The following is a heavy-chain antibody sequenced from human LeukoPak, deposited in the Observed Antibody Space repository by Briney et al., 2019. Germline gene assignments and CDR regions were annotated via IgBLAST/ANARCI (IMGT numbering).Heavy chain of an antibody. CDR3: ARISSTSFGWFDP. J-gene: IGHJ5*02. Sequence: PSETLSLTCTVSGGSISSYYWSWIRQPPGKGLEWIGYIYYSGSTNYNPSLKSRVTISVDTSKNQFSLKLSSVTAADTAVYYCARISSTSFGWFDPWGQGTLVTVSS. V-gene: IGHV4-59*01. CDR1: GGSISSYY. CDR2: IYYSGST. D-gene: IGHD2-2*01.